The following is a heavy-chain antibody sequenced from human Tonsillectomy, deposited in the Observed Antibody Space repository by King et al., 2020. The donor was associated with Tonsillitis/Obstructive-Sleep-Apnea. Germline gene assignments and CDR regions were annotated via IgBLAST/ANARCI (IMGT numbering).Heavy chain of an antibody. V-gene: IGHV3-66*01. CDR1: GITVSDNY. D-gene: IGHD5-18*01. J-gene: IGHJ4*02. CDR2: IYSSGTT. Sequence: VQLVESGGGLVQPGGSLRLSCAAFGITVSDNYMSWGRQAPAKGLEWCSIIYSSGTTYYADSVKGRFTTSRDNSKKTVHLQMKGLRAEDTGVYFCVRGEPYTAYFDYWGQGTLVTVSS. CDR3: VRGEPYTAYFDY.